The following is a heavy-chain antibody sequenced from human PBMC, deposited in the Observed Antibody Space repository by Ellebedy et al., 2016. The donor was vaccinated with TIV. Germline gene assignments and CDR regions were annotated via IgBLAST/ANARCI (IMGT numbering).Heavy chain of an antibody. Sequence: MPSETLSLTCTVSGCSTSSYYWSWIPQPPGKGLEWIGYIYYSGRTNYNPSLKSRVTISVDTSKNQFSLKLSSVTAADTAVYYCASFGDGYKYWFDPWGQGTLVTVSS. J-gene: IGHJ5*02. CDR2: IYYSGRT. CDR1: GCSTSSYY. V-gene: IGHV4-59*01. D-gene: IGHD5-24*01. CDR3: ASFGDGYKYWFDP.